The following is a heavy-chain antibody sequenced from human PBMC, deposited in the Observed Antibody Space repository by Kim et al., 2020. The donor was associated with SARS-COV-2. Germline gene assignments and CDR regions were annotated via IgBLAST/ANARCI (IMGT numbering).Heavy chain of an antibody. CDR2: FYSGGSI. V-gene: IGHV3-53*01. J-gene: IGHJ6*02. CDR1: GFTVSSNY. Sequence: GGSLRLSCAASGFTVSSNYMSWVRQAPGKGLEWVSVFYSGGSIYYADSVKGRFTISRDNSKNTLYLQMNSLRADDTAGYYCARGYHLHPYSYYGMDVWGQGTTVTVSS. CDR3: ARGYHLHPYSYYGMDV. D-gene: IGHD2-2*01.